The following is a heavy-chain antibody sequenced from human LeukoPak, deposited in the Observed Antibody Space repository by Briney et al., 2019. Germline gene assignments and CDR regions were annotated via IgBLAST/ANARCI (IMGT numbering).Heavy chain of an antibody. V-gene: IGHV4-34*01. Sequence: SETLSLTCAVYGGSFSGYYWSWIRQPPGKGLEWIGEINHSGSTKYNPSLKSRVTISVDTSKTQFSLKLSSVTAAATAVYYCASAPPHTGFNCAFWSGYYTRKEYYYYYGMDVWGQGTTVTVSS. CDR2: INHSGST. J-gene: IGHJ6*02. CDR1: GGSFSGYY. D-gene: IGHD3-3*01. CDR3: ASAPPHTGFNCAFWSGYYTRKEYYYYYGMDV.